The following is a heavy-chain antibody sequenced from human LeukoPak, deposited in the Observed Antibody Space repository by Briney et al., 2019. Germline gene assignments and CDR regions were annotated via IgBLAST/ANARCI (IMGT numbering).Heavy chain of an antibody. D-gene: IGHD5-24*01. CDR2: IYYSGST. Sequence: SETLSLTCTVSGGSISSYYWSWIRQPPGKGLEGIGYIYYSGSTNYNPSLKSRVTISVETSKNQFSLKLSSVTAADTAVYYCARGERNYYYYYMDVWGKGTTVTISS. CDR3: ARGERNYYYYYMDV. J-gene: IGHJ6*03. V-gene: IGHV4-59*01. CDR1: GGSISSYY.